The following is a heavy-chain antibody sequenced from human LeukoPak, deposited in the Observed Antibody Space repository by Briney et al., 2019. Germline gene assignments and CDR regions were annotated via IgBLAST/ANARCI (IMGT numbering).Heavy chain of an antibody. J-gene: IGHJ3*02. D-gene: IGHD1-26*01. CDR3: AKDNGGSPHDAFDI. V-gene: IGHV3-9*01. CDR2: IHWNSGSI. Sequence: GGSLTLSCLATGFTYDEYAMHWVRQAPGRGRAGVGGIHWNSGSIDYARSVKGGFTNYSDSANHSLYLQMNSLRAEDTGVYYCAKDNGGSPHDAFDIWGQGTMVTVSS. CDR1: GFTYDEYA.